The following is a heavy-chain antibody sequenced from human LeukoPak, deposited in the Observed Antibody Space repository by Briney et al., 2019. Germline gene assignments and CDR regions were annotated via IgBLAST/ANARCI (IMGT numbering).Heavy chain of an antibody. Sequence: GGSLRHSCAASGFTFSSYWMHWVRQAPGKGLVWVSRINSDGSSTSYADSVKGRFTISRDNAKNTLYLQMNSLRAEDTAVYYCARVIRAYSSGWHNWFDPWGQGTLVTVSS. V-gene: IGHV3-74*01. CDR3: ARVIRAYSSGWHNWFDP. CDR1: GFTFSSYW. D-gene: IGHD6-19*01. J-gene: IGHJ5*02. CDR2: INSDGSST.